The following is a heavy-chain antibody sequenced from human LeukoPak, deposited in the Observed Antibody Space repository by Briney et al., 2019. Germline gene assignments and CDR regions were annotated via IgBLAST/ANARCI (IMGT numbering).Heavy chain of an antibody. CDR3: ARDLGYCTNGACHTRFDY. CDR2: ISSSGGTT. V-gene: IGHV3-23*01. CDR1: GFTFSNYA. Sequence: PGGSLRLSCAASGFTFSNYAMSWVRQAPGKGLEWVSFISSSGGTTYYADSVKGRFSISRDNTKGSLFLQLNSLRAEDTAVYYCARDLGYCTNGACHTRFDYWGQGTLVTVSS. D-gene: IGHD2-8*01. J-gene: IGHJ4*02.